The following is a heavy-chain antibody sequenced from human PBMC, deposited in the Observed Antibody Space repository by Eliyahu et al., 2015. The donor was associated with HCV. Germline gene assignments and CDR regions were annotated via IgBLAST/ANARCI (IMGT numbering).Heavy chain of an antibody. J-gene: IGHJ4*02. CDR2: ISGXASTT. D-gene: IGHD3-10*01. CDR1: GFTXXDYA. CDR3: ARDQTPGRGYYYGLTFDL. Sequence: QLLESGGGLVQPGGSLRLSXXAXGFTXXDYALSWVRQAPGXGLEWVSSISGXASTTYYADSVQGRFTITRDNSNSTFYLLLHGLRVEDTAIYFCARDQTPGRGYYYGLTFDLWGRGSLVTVSS. V-gene: IGHV3-23*01.